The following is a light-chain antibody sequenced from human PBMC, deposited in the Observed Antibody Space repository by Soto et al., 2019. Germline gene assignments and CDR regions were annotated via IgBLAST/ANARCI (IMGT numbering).Light chain of an antibody. V-gene: IGLV8-61*01. CDR1: SGSVSTSYY. Sequence: QTVVTQEPSFSVSPGMTVTLTCGLSSGSVSTSYYPSWYQQTPGQAPRTLIYSTNTRSSGVPDLFSGSILGNKSALTITGAHADDEADYYCALYMGSGIWVFGGGTKVTVL. CDR2: STN. J-gene: IGLJ3*02. CDR3: ALYMGSGIWV.